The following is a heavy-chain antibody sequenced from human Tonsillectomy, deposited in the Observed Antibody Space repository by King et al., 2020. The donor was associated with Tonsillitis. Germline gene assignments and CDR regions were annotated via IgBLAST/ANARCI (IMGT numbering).Heavy chain of an antibody. CDR1: GLTVSSNY. V-gene: IGHV3-66*01. J-gene: IGHJ4*02. CDR2: IFTVGST. Sequence: VQLVESGGGLVQPGGSLRLSCAASGLTVSSNYMIWVSQAPGKGVECVSSIFTVGSTHYADPVKGRFPISRDNSKNTLYLQMNSLRAEDTAVYFCAAPRQGYSYGIDYWGQGTLVTVSS. CDR3: AAPRQGYSYGIDY. D-gene: IGHD5-18*01.